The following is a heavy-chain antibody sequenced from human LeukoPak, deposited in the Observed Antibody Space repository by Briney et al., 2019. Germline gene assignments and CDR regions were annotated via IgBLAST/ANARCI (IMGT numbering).Heavy chain of an antibody. CDR1: GGSFSGYY. Sequence: PSETLSLTCAVYGGSFSGYYWSWIRHPPGKGLEWIGEINHSGSTNYNSSLKSRVTISVDTSKNQFSLKLSSVAAADTAVYYCAREGYYDSSGPGSFDYWGQGTLVTVSS. CDR2: INHSGST. D-gene: IGHD3-22*01. V-gene: IGHV4-34*01. J-gene: IGHJ4*02. CDR3: AREGYYDSSGPGSFDY.